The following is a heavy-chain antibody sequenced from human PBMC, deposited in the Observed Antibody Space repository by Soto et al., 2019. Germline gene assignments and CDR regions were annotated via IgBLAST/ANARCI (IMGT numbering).Heavy chain of an antibody. D-gene: IGHD2-21*02. V-gene: IGHV1-18*01. CDR3: ARDVYCGGDCYSYYYYGMDV. Sequence: QVQLVQSGAEVKKPGASVKVSCKASGYTFTSYGISWVRQAPGQGLEWMGWISAYNGNTNYAQKLQGRVTMTTDTPTSTAYMELRSLRSDDTAVYYCARDVYCGGDCYSYYYYGMDVWGQGTTVTVSS. CDR2: ISAYNGNT. CDR1: GYTFTSYG. J-gene: IGHJ6*02.